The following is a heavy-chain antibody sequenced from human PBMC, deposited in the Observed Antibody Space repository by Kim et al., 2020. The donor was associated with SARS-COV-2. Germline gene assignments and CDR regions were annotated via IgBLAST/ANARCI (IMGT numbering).Heavy chain of an antibody. J-gene: IGHJ4*02. Sequence: VASLRQDGSQRYYVDSVKGRFTISRDNAKNSLYLQMNSLTVEDTAVYYCTRCCDLDYWGQGTLVTVSS. CDR3: TRCCDLDY. V-gene: IGHV3-7*03. CDR2: LRQDGSQR.